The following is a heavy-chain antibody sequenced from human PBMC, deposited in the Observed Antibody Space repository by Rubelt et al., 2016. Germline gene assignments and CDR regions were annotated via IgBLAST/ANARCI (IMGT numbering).Heavy chain of an antibody. CDR3: ARVRLDYYYGMDV. J-gene: IGHJ6*02. V-gene: IGHV4-34*01. CDR2: INHSGSI. Sequence: QVQLQQWGAGLLKPSETLSLTCAVYGGSFSGYYWSWIRQPPGKGLEWIGEINHSGSINYNPSLKSRVTISVDTSKNQFSLKLSSVTAADTAVYYCARVRLDYYYGMDVWGQGTTVTVSS. CDR1: GGSFSGYY.